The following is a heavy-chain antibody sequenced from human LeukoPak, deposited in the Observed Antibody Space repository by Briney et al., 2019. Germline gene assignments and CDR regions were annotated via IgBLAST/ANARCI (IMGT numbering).Heavy chain of an antibody. CDR3: ARSFYDSSGYPNFDY. CDR2: ISSGSSYI. V-gene: IGHV3-21*01. J-gene: IGHJ4*02. Sequence: PGGSLRLSCAASGYTFSSYSMNWVRQAPGKGLEWVSFISSGSSYIYYGDSVKGRFTISRDNAKKSLYLQMNSLRAEDMAVYFCARSFYDSSGYPNFDYWGQGTLVTVSS. D-gene: IGHD3-22*01. CDR1: GYTFSSYS.